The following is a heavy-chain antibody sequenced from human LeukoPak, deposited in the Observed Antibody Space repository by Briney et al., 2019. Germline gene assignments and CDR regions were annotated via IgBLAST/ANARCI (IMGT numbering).Heavy chain of an antibody. CDR2: IRYDGSNK. V-gene: IGHV3-30*02. D-gene: IGHD6-13*01. CDR1: GFTFSSYG. J-gene: IGHJ4*02. Sequence: PVGSLRLSCAASGFTFSSYGMHWVRQAPGKGLEWVAFIRYDGSNKYYADSVKGRFTISRDNSKNTLYLQMNSLRAEDTAVYYCAKDSSSHPRGFDYWGQGTLVTVSS. CDR3: AKDSSSHPRGFDY.